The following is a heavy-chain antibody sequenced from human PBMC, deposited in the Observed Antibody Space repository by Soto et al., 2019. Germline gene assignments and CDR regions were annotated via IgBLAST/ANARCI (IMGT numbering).Heavy chain of an antibody. CDR3: ASLSINYDFWSGYPTDYYYGMDV. J-gene: IGHJ6*02. CDR2: IIPIFGTA. Sequence: EASVKVSCKASGGTFSSYAISWVRQAPGQGLEWMGGIIPIFGTANYAQKFQGRVTITADESTSTAYMELSSLRSEDTAVYYCASLSINYDFWSGYPTDYYYGMDVWGQGTTVTVSS. V-gene: IGHV1-69*13. CDR1: GGTFSSYA. D-gene: IGHD3-3*01.